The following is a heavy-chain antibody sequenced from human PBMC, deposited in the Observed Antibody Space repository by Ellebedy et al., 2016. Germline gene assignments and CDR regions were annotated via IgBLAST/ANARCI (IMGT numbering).Heavy chain of an antibody. D-gene: IGHD6-19*01. CDR3: ARYNKWTTGWFFDY. Sequence: SETLSLXXTVSGGSISTYYWSWIRQPPGKGLEWIGYIYYSGSTNYNPSLKSRVTISIDTSKNQFSLKLSSVTAADTAVYYCARYNKWTTGWFFDYWGQGTLVTVSS. V-gene: IGHV4-59*01. CDR1: GGSISTYY. CDR2: IYYSGST. J-gene: IGHJ4*02.